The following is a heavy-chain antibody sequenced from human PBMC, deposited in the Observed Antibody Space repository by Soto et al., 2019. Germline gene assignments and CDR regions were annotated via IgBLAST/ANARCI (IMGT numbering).Heavy chain of an antibody. D-gene: IGHD3-10*01. CDR2: ISSSSSTI. CDR3: ARARETYGSGSYYNY. CDR1: GFTFSSYS. Sequence: LSLTCAASGFTFSSYSMNWVRQAPGKGLEWVSDISSSSSTIYYADSVKGRFTISRDNAKNSLYLQMNSLRDEDTAVYYCARARETYGSGSYYNYWGQGTLVTVSS. V-gene: IGHV3-48*02. J-gene: IGHJ4*02.